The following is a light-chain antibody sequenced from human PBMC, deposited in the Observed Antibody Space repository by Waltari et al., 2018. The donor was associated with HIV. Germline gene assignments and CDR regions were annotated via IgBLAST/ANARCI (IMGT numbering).Light chain of an antibody. J-gene: IGLJ3*02. Sequence: SFELTQPPSVSVSSGQTANIACSGTELAHTYVSWYQQRSGQSPLLVMFQDSKRPSGIPERFSGSKSGNTATLTITEAQPLDEGQYSCQAWDSGTVVFGGGTNLSVL. CDR2: QDS. CDR1: ELAHTY. CDR3: QAWDSGTVV. V-gene: IGLV3-1*01.